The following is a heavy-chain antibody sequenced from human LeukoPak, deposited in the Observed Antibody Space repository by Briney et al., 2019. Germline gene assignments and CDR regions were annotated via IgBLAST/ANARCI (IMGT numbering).Heavy chain of an antibody. CDR2: ISSSSSTI. CDR3: ARAEVIAIFDY. D-gene: IGHD2-21*01. V-gene: IGHV3-48*01. Sequence: PGGSLRLSCAASGFTFSSYSMNWVRQAPGKGLEWVSYISSSSSTIYYADSVKGRFTISRDNAKNSLYLQMSSLRAEDTAVYYCARAEVIAIFDYWGQGTLVTVSS. J-gene: IGHJ4*02. CDR1: GFTFSSYS.